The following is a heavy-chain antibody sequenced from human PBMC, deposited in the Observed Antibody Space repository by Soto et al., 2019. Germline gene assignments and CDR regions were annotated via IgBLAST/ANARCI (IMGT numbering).Heavy chain of an antibody. V-gene: IGHV4-39*02. CDR3: ANYFMSRPWFDT. D-gene: IGHD6-6*01. CDR1: GGSINNSTSF. CDR2: INYRWPA. Sequence: ASETLSLTCSVSGGSINNSTSFWGWLRQSPGKGLEWIATINYRWPAEYNPSLKSRVTISVDRSRNVLPLQMNYVTAPDTAVYYCANYFMSRPWFDTWGQGTLVTVSS. J-gene: IGHJ5*02.